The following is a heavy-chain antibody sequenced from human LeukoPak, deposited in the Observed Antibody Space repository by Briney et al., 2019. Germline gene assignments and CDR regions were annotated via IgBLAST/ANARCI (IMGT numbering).Heavy chain of an antibody. CDR1: GYTFTGYY. CDR3: ARDEFGREDGYPTGEFDY. D-gene: IGHD5-24*01. CDR2: INPNSGGT. Sequence: GASVKVSCKASGYTFTGYYMHWVRQAPGQGLEWMGWINPNSGGTNYAQKFQGWVTMTRDTSISTAYMELSRLRSDDTAVYYCARDEFGREDGYPTGEFDYWGQGTLVTVSS. V-gene: IGHV1-2*04. J-gene: IGHJ4*02.